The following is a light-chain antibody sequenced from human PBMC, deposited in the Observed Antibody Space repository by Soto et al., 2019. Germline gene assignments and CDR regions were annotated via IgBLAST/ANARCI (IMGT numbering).Light chain of an antibody. CDR3: HQYYYSVYT. J-gene: IGKJ2*01. CDR1: RSLFSISNNKNY. CDR2: WAS. V-gene: IGKV4-1*01. Sequence: DIVMTQSPDSLAVSLGERATINCKSSRSLFSISNNKNYLAWYQQKPGQPPKLLIYWASTRDAWVPDRFSGSGSGTDFTLTIDSLQAEDVAVYYRHQYYYSVYTFGQGTMLEIK.